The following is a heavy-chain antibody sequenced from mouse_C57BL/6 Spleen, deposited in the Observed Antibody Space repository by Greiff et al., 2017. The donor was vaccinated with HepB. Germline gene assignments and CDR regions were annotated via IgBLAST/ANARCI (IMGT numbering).Heavy chain of an antibody. V-gene: IGHV5-17*01. CDR2: ISSGSSTI. Sequence: DVHLVESGGGLVKPGGSLKLSCAASGFTFSDYGMHWVRQAPEKGLEWVAYISSGSSTIYYADTVKGRFTISRDNAKNTLFLQMTSLRSEDTAMYYCASGYYGSGFDYWGQGSTLTVSS. CDR3: ASGYYGSGFDY. CDR1: GFTFSDYG. D-gene: IGHD1-1*01. J-gene: IGHJ2*01.